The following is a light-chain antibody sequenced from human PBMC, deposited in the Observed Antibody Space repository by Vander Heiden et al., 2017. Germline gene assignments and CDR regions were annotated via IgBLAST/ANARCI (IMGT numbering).Light chain of an antibody. CDR2: DAS. CDR1: QDISNY. Sequence: DIQMTQSPSFLSASVGDRVTITCQASQDISNYLNWYQQKPGKAPKLLIYDASNLETGVPSRFSGSGSGTDFTFTISSLQPEDIATYYCLQDDNLPITFGQGTQLEIK. CDR3: LQDDNLPIT. J-gene: IGKJ5*01. V-gene: IGKV1-33*01.